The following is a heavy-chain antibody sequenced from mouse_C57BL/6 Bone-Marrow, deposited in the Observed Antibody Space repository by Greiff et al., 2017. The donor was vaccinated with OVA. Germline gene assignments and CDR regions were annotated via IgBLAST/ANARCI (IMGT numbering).Heavy chain of an antibody. V-gene: IGHV1-26*01. CDR2: INPNNGGT. J-gene: IGHJ2*01. CDR3: ARGGATTVVFDY. CDR1: GYTFTDYY. D-gene: IGHD1-1*01. Sequence: EVQLQQSGPELVKPGASVKISCKASGYTFTDYYMNWVKQSHGKSLEWIGDINPNNGGTSYNQKFKGKATLTVDRSSSTAYMALRSLTSEDSAVYYCARGGATTVVFDYWGQGTTLTVSS.